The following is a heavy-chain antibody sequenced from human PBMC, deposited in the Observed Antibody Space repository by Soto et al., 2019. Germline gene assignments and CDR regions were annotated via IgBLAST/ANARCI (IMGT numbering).Heavy chain of an antibody. V-gene: IGHV3-33*01. Sequence: PGGSMRLSRASSGFTFNSYGIPWSRKAPGKGLEWVAVIWYDGSNKYYADSVKGRFTISRDNSKNTLYLQMNSLRAEDTAVCYCARDRGTGAFDIWGQGTMVTVSS. J-gene: IGHJ3*02. D-gene: IGHD3-10*01. CDR3: ARDRGTGAFDI. CDR2: IWYDGSNK. CDR1: GFTFNSYG.